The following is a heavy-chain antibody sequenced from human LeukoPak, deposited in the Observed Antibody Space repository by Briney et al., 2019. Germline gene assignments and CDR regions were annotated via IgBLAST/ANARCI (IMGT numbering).Heavy chain of an antibody. D-gene: IGHD3-10*01. CDR3: AKDPQEGSELPLYMDV. CDR1: GFTFSSYA. CDR2: ISYDGSNK. J-gene: IGHJ6*03. Sequence: PGGSLRLSCAASGFTFSSYAMHWVRQAPGKGLEWVAVISYDGSNKYYADSVKGRFTISRDNSKNTLYLQMNSLTAEDMAVYYCAKDPQEGSELPLYMDVWGKGTTVTVSS. V-gene: IGHV3-30*04.